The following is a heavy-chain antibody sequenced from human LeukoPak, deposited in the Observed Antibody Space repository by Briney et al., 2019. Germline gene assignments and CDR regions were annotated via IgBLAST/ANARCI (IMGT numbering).Heavy chain of an antibody. CDR3: AYLGGYYFDY. Sequence: GGSLRLSCAASGFTFSSYDMSWVRQAPGKGLEWVSAISGSGGSTYYADSVKGRFTISRDNSKNTLYLQINSLRAEDTAVYYCAYLGGYYFDYWGQGTLVTVSS. J-gene: IGHJ4*02. V-gene: IGHV3-23*01. CDR2: ISGSGGST. CDR1: GFTFSSYD.